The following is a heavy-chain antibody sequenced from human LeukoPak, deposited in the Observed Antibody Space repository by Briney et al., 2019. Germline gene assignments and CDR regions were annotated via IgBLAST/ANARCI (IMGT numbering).Heavy chain of an antibody. CDR1: GFTFSSYW. CDR3: ARAAPYDFWSGSSKLDP. J-gene: IGHJ5*02. Sequence: PGGSLRLSCAASGFTFSSYWMHWVRQAPGKGLVWVSRINSDGSSTSYADSVKGRFTISRDNAKNTLYLQMNSLRAEDTAVYYCARAAPYDFWSGSSKLDPWGQGTLVAVSS. V-gene: IGHV3-74*01. D-gene: IGHD3-3*01. CDR2: INSDGSST.